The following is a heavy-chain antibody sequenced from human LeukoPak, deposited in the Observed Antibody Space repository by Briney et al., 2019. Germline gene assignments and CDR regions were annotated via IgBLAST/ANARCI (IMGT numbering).Heavy chain of an antibody. V-gene: IGHV4-39*07. D-gene: IGHD4-17*01. Sequence: SETLSLTCTVSGGSISSSSYYWGWIRQPPGKGLEWIGSIYYSGNTNYNPSLKSRVTISVDTSKNQFSLKLSSVTAADTAVYYCARRSYGDSWAFDIWGQGTMVTVSS. J-gene: IGHJ3*02. CDR2: IYYSGNT. CDR3: ARRSYGDSWAFDI. CDR1: GGSISSSSYY.